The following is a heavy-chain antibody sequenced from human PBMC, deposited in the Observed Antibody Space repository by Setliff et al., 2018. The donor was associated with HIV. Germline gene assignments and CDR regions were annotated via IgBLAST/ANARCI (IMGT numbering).Heavy chain of an antibody. CDR3: ARHTTWFSGYFDN. Sequence: KPSETLSLTCAVYGGSFSDYSWNWIRQPPGKGLEWIGEINHSGSTNCNPSLQSRVTISVDTSKKQVSLKVTSVTAADTAVYYCARHTTWFSGYFDNWGQGALVTVSS. CDR2: INHSGST. V-gene: IGHV4-34*01. D-gene: IGHD3-10*01. CDR1: GGSFSDYS. J-gene: IGHJ4*02.